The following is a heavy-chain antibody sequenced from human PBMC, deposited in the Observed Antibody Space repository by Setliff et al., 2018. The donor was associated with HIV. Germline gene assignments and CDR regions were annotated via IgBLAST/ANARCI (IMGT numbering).Heavy chain of an antibody. J-gene: IGHJ4*02. CDR1: NPSIIGSTYY. D-gene: IGHD6-13*01. Sequence: PSETLSLICTDSNPSIIGSTYYWCWVRQPPGRGLEWIGSVDYSGTTHYNPSLRSRITISVDTSRNQFSLLVRSVTAADTAIYVCVRVRLGVAAAGVVDWGQRTLVTVSS. V-gene: IGHV4-39*07. CDR3: VRVRLGVAAAGVVD. CDR2: VDYSGTT.